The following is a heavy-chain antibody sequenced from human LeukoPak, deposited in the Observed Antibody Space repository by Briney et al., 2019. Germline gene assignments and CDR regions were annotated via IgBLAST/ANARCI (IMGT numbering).Heavy chain of an antibody. Sequence: SETLSLTCTVSGGSISSYYWSWIRQPPGQGLEWIGYIYYSGSTNYNPSLKSRVTISVDTSKNQFSLKLSSVTAADTAVYYCARLVVVAATHRPYYYGMDVWGQGTTVTVSS. CDR3: ARLVVVAATHRPYYYGMDV. CDR1: GGSISSYY. D-gene: IGHD2-15*01. V-gene: IGHV4-59*08. CDR2: IYYSGST. J-gene: IGHJ6*02.